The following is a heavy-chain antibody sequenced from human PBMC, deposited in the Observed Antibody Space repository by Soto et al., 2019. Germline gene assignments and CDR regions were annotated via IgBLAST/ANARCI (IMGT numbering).Heavy chain of an antibody. J-gene: IGHJ6*02. V-gene: IGHV4-31*03. D-gene: IGHD6-13*01. CDR2: IYYSGST. CDR3: ASDPSIADFYGMDV. Sequence: QVQLQESGPGLVKPSQTLSLTCSVSGGSISSCGNYWNWIRQHPGKGLEWIGYIYYSGSTYYNPSLPSRVTISVDTSKNQFSLKLSSVTAADTAVYYCASDPSIADFYGMDVWGQGTTVTVSS. CDR1: GGSISSCGNY.